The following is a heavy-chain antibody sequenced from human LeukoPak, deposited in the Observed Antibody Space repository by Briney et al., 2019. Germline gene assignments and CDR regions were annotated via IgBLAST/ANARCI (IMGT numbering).Heavy chain of an antibody. Sequence: PGGSLRLSCVVSGFTFSSYWMSWVRQAPGKGLEWVANIKQDGSEKYYVDSVKGRFTMSRDNAKNSLYLHMNSLRAEDTAVYYCARAQWELRGVGSYFEYWGQGALVTVSS. CDR2: IKQDGSEK. CDR3: ARAQWELRGVGSYFEY. CDR1: GFTFSSYW. J-gene: IGHJ4*02. D-gene: IGHD1-26*01. V-gene: IGHV3-7*01.